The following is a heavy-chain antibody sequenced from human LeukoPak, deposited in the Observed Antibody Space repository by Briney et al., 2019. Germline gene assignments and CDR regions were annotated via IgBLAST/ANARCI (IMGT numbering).Heavy chain of an antibody. Sequence: PGGSLRLSCAASGFTFSDYNMNWVRQAPGKGLEWVSYISSGSPTIYYADSVKGRFTISRDNARNSLYLQMNSLRAEDTAVYYCARGRGFYGQFGGQGTLVTVSS. D-gene: IGHD2/OR15-2a*01. J-gene: IGHJ4*02. CDR1: GFTFSDYN. CDR2: ISSGSPTI. CDR3: ARGRGFYGQF. V-gene: IGHV3-48*04.